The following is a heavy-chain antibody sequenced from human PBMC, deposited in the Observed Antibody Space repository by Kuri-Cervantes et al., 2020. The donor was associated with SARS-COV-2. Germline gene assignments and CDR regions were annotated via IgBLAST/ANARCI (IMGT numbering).Heavy chain of an antibody. CDR3: ARLGWDFWSGYRNYYYYMDV. V-gene: IGHV1-2*02. CDR1: GYTFTGYY. J-gene: IGHJ6*03. CDR2: INPNSGGT. Sequence: SVKVSRKACGYTFTGYYMHRVRQAPGQGLEWMGWINPNSGGTNYAQKFQGRVTMTRDTSISTAYMELSSLRSEDTAVYYCARLGWDFWSGYRNYYYYMDVWGKGTTVTVSS. D-gene: IGHD3-3*01.